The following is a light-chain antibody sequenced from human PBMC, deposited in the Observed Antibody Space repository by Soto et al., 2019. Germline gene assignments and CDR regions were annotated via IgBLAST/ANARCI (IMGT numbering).Light chain of an antibody. CDR2: DAS. V-gene: IGKV1-5*01. Sequence: DIQMTQSPSTLSASVGDRVTITCRASQNIYRWLAWYRQKPGKAPKLLIYDASTLQGGVPSRFGGSVSGTEFTLTITSLQPDDFATYYCQQYHSYSPHTFGQGTNLESK. CDR1: QNIYRW. J-gene: IGKJ2*01. CDR3: QQYHSYSPHT.